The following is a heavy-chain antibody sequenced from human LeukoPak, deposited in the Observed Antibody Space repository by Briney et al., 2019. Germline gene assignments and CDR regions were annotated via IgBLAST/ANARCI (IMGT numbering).Heavy chain of an antibody. Sequence: SETLSLTCTVSGGSISSYYWSWIRQPPGKGLEWIGYIYYSGSTNYNPSLKSRVTISVDTSKNQFSLKLSSVTAADTAVYYCARANLSDYDSSGYYFDYWGQGTLVTVSS. D-gene: IGHD3-22*01. J-gene: IGHJ4*02. CDR2: IYYSGST. CDR1: GGSISSYY. V-gene: IGHV4-59*12. CDR3: ARANLSDYDSSGYYFDY.